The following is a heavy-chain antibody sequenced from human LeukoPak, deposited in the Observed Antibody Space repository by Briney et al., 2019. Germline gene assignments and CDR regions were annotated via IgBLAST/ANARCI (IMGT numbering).Heavy chain of an antibody. CDR2: ISSSSSYI. V-gene: IGHV3-21*01. D-gene: IGHD2-2*01. CDR3: ARGNIVVVPAALINWFDP. J-gene: IGHJ5*02. CDR1: GFTFSSYS. Sequence: GGSLRLSCAASGFTFSSYSMNWVRQAPGKGLEWVSSISSSSSYIYYADSVKGRFTISRDNAKNSLYLQMNSLRAEDTAVYYCARGNIVVVPAALINWFDPWGQGTLVTVSS.